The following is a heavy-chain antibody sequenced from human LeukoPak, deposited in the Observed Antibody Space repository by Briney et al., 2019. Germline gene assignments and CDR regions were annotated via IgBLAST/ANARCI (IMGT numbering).Heavy chain of an antibody. D-gene: IGHD3-3*01. V-gene: IGHV4-59*08. CDR1: GGSISSYY. J-gene: IGHJ6*02. Sequence: PSETLSLTCTVSGGSISSYYWSRIRQPPGKGLEWIGYIYYSGSTNYNPSLKSRVTISVDTSKNQFSLKLSSVTAADTAVYYCAXXXXXXXFWXGYYDYGMDVWGQGTTVTVSS. CDR3: AXXXXXXXFWXGYYDYGMDV. CDR2: IYYSGST.